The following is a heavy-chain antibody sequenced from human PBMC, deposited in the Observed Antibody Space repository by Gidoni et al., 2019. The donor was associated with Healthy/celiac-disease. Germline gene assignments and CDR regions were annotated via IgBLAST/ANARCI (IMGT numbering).Heavy chain of an antibody. J-gene: IGHJ4*02. V-gene: IGHV3-7*01. CDR3: ARDGGDFWSGYLYYFDY. Sequence: EVQLVESGGGLVQPGGSLRLSCAASGFTFSSYWMSWVRQAPGKGLEWVANIKQDGSEKYYVDSVKGRFTISRDNAKNSLYLQMNSLRAEDTAVYYCARDGGDFWSGYLYYFDYWGQGTLVTVSS. CDR1: GFTFSSYW. D-gene: IGHD3-3*01. CDR2: IKQDGSEK.